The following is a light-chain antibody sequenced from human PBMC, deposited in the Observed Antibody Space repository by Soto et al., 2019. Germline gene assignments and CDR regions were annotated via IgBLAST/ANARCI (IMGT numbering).Light chain of an antibody. CDR1: QVIGNN. CDR2: AAY. V-gene: IGKV1-17*01. CDR3: LQHHTCPFT. Sequence: DLQMTQSPSSLSASVGDRVTLTCRASQVIGNNLGWYQQKPGKAPKRLIYAAYTLEGGVPSRFSGSGSATEFTLTISSLQSEDFATYYCLQHHTCPFTFGQGTKLEI. J-gene: IGKJ2*01.